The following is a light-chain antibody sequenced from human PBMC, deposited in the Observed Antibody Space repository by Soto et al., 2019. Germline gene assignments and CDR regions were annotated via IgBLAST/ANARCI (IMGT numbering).Light chain of an antibody. J-gene: IGKJ5*01. Sequence: IQCTHSPSSLSASVVDRVTITCRASRVISSYLAWYQQKPGKAPKLLVYSASTLQSGVPSRFSGSGSGPDFTLTISSLQPEDSATYLCQQLNSYPQTFGQGTRLEIK. V-gene: IGKV1-9*01. CDR2: SAS. CDR3: QQLNSYPQT. CDR1: RVISSY.